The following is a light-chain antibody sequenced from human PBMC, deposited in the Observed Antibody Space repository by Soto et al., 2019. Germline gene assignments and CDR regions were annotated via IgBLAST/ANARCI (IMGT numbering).Light chain of an antibody. CDR1: SSDVGSYNL. CDR3: CSFARGSTLV. Sequence: QSALTQPASVSGSPGQSITISCTGTSSDVGSYNLVSWYQQHPGKAPKLMIYEGSKRPSGVSNRFSGSKSGNTASLTISGLQAEDEGDYYCCSFARGSTLVFGGGTQLTVL. CDR2: EGS. J-gene: IGLJ7*01. V-gene: IGLV2-23*01.